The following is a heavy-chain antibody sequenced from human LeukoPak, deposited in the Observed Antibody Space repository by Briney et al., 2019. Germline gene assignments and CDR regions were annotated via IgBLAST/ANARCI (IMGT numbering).Heavy chain of an antibody. Sequence: GGSLRLSCAASGFTFSSYGMHWVRQAPGKGLEWVAVISYDGSNKYYADSVKGRFTISRDNSKNTLYLQMNSLRAEDTAVYYCARLRGVYDAFDIWGQGTMVTVSS. CDR2: ISYDGSNK. J-gene: IGHJ3*02. CDR1: GFTFSSYG. V-gene: IGHV3-30*03. CDR3: ARLRGVYDAFDI. D-gene: IGHD5/OR15-5a*01.